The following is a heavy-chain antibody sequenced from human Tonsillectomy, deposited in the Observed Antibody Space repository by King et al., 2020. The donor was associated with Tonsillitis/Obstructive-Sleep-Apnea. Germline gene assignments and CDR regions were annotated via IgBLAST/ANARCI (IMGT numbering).Heavy chain of an antibody. CDR3: ARRGIAVAVGDY. CDR1: GFTFSSYG. J-gene: IGHJ4*02. D-gene: IGHD6-19*01. V-gene: IGHV3-33*01. CDR2: IWYDGSNK. Sequence: QLVQSGGGVVQPGRSLRLSCAASGFTFSSYGMHWVRQAPGKGLEWVAVIWYDGSNKYYADSVKGRFTISRDNSKNTLYLQMNSLRAEDTAVYYCARRGIAVAVGDYWGQGTLVTVSS.